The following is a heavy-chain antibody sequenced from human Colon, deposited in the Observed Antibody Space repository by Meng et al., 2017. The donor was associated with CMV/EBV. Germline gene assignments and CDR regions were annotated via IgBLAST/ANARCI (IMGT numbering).Heavy chain of an antibody. CDR2: MNPQSGGT. Sequence: ASVKVSCKASGYTFTTYDINWVRQAPGQGLEWMGWMNPQSGGTAYAQKFQGRVTMTRDTSITTAYLELRNLTSEDTAVYSCARGRVTTEGGRSWGQGTLVTVSS. J-gene: IGHJ4*02. CDR3: ARGRVTTEGGRS. CDR1: GYTFTTYD. D-gene: IGHD2-21*02. V-gene: IGHV1-8*01.